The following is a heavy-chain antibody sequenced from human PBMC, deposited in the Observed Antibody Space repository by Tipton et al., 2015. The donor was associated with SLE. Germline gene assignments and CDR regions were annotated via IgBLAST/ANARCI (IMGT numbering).Heavy chain of an antibody. J-gene: IGHJ3*02. CDR2: MFFTGTT. CDR3: ARGEMDVFDI. V-gene: IGHV4-39*07. CDR1: GGSISSGRYY. Sequence: TLSLTCTVSGGSISSGRYYWSWIRQPPGKGLEWIGNMFFTGTTYCNPPLESRVTISVDSSKNQFSLKLTTVTAADTALYYCARGEMDVFDIWGQGTVVSVSS.